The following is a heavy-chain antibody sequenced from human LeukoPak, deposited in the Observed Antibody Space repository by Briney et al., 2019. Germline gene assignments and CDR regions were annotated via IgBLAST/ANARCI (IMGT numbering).Heavy chain of an antibody. J-gene: IGHJ4*02. CDR3: ARDRGYYVFDY. CDR1: GFTFSSYG. V-gene: IGHV3-7*01. CDR2: VKPDGSEK. D-gene: IGHD3-22*01. Sequence: GGSLRLSCAASGFTFSSYGMHWVRQAPGKGLEWVAHVKPDGSEKSYVDSVKGRFTISRDNAQNSLYLQMNSLRAEDTAVCYCARDRGYYVFDYWGQGTLVTVTS.